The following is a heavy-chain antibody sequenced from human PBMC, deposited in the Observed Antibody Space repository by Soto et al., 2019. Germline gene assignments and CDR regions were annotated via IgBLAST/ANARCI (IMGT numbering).Heavy chain of an antibody. V-gene: IGHV1-58*01. CDR2: IVVGSGNT. CDR3: AASTAVGRHSSSYYYYYYGMDV. D-gene: IGHD6-6*01. J-gene: IGHJ6*02. Sequence: SVKVSCKASGFTFTSSAVQWVRQARGQRLEWIGWIVVGSGNTNYAQKFQERVTITRDMSTSTAYMELSSLRSEDTAVYYCAASTAVGRHSSSYYYYYYGMDVWGQGTTVTVSS. CDR1: GFTFTSSA.